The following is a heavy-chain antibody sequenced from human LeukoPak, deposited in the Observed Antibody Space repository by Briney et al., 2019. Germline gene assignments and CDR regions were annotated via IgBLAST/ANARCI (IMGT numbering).Heavy chain of an antibody. V-gene: IGHV1-2*02. Sequence: ASVTVSCKASGYTFTGYLMHWVRHGHGQGLELMGWMDPNNGGTTYAQTFQGRRTITRETTTNNAFMELSRLRSDDSAVYYCASAAVYGDPTNPYFDYWGQGTLVTVSS. CDR2: MDPNNGGT. CDR1: GYTFTGYL. J-gene: IGHJ4*02. D-gene: IGHD4-17*01. CDR3: ASAAVYGDPTNPYFDY.